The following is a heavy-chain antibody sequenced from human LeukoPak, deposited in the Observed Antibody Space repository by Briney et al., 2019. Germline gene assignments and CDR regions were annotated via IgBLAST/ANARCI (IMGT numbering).Heavy chain of an antibody. V-gene: IGHV3-74*03. CDR1: GFTFSNYW. Sequence: GGSLRLSCAASGFTFSNYWMHWVRQGPGKGLAWVSRIYSDGSRTTYADSVKGRFTISGDNAKNTLYLQMNSLRADDAAVYYCTRSGRGGAFDIWGPGTMVTVSS. CDR3: TRSGRGGAFDI. J-gene: IGHJ3*02. D-gene: IGHD2-15*01. CDR2: IYSDGSRT.